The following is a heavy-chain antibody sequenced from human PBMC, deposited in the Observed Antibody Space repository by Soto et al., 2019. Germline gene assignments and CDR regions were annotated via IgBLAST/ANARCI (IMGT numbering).Heavy chain of an antibody. CDR1: GYAFTTYH. V-gene: IGHV1-46*04. CDR3: ARDAVPAVQNDAFDI. J-gene: IGHJ3*02. D-gene: IGHD2-2*01. CDR2: IDPSDGTT. Sequence: ASVKVSCKASGYAFTTYHMHWVRQAPGQGLEWMGMIDPSDGTTTYAQKLQGRVTMTRDTATSTVYMELSSLRSEDTAVYYCARDAVPAVQNDAFDIWGQGTMVTVSS.